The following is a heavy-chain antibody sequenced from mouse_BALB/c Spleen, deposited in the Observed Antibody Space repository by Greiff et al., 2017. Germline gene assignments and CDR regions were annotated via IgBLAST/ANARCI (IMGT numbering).Heavy chain of an antibody. Sequence: EVQLQQSGAELVRSGASVKLSCTASGFNIKDTYMHWVKQRPEQGLEWIGRIDPANGNTKYDPKFQGKATMTADTSSNTAYLQLSSLTSEDTAVYYCARGRGNYVGYYAMDYWGQGTSVTVSS. CDR2: IDPANGNT. D-gene: IGHD2-1*01. V-gene: IGHV14-3*02. CDR3: ARGRGNYVGYYAMDY. CDR1: GFNIKDTY. J-gene: IGHJ4*01.